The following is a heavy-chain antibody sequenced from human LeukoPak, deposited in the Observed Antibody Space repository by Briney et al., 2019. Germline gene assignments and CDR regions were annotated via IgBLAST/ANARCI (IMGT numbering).Heavy chain of an antibody. D-gene: IGHD2-2*01. V-gene: IGHV1-2*02. CDR2: INPNSGGT. CDR1: GYTFTGYY. CDR3: ASRVVPAAPLLP. Sequence: ASVKVSCKAYGYTFTGYYMHWVRQAPGQGLEWMGWINPNSGGTNYAQRFQGRVTMTRDTSISTAYMELSRLRSDDTAVYYCASRVVPAAPLLPWGQGTLVTVSS. J-gene: IGHJ5*02.